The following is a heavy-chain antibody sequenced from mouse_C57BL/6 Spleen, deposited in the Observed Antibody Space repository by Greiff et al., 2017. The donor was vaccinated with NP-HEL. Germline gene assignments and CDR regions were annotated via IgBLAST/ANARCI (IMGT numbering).Heavy chain of an antibody. Sequence: VQLQQSGPELVKPGASVKISCKASGYAFSSSWMNWVKQRPGKGLEWIGRIYPGDGDTNYNGKFKGKATLTADKSSSTAYMQLSSLTSEDSAVYFCAREPNYAMDYWGQGTSVTVSS. CDR2: IYPGDGDT. V-gene: IGHV1-82*01. CDR3: AREPNYAMDY. J-gene: IGHJ4*01. CDR1: GYAFSSSW.